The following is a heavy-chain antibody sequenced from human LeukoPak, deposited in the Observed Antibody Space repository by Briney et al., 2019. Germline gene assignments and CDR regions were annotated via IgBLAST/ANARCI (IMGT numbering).Heavy chain of an antibody. V-gene: IGHV4-34*01. CDR2: INHSGGT. Sequence: SETLSLTCAVYGGSFSGYYWSWIRQPPGKGLEWIGEINHSGGTNYNPSLKSRVTISVDTSKNQFSLKLSSVTAADTAVYYCARAGPRPMIVVVGRGYFDYWGQGTLVTVSS. CDR3: ARAGPRPMIVVVGRGYFDY. J-gene: IGHJ4*02. CDR1: GGSFSGYY. D-gene: IGHD3-22*01.